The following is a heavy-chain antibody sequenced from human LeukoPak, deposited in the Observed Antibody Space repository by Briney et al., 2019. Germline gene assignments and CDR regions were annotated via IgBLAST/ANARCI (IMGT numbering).Heavy chain of an antibody. D-gene: IGHD6-19*01. V-gene: IGHV3-30-3*01. J-gene: IGHJ4*02. CDR2: ISYDGSNK. Sequence: GGPLRLSCAASGFTFSSYAMHWVRQAPGKGLEWVAVISYDGSNKYYADSVKGRFTISRDNSKNTLYLQMNSLRAEDTAVYYCAKIAVAGTRFAYYFDYWGQGTLVTVSS. CDR3: AKIAVAGTRFAYYFDY. CDR1: GFTFSSYA.